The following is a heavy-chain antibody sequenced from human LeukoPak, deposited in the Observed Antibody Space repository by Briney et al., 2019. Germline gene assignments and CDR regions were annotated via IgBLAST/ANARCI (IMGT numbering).Heavy chain of an antibody. CDR2: ISSTGSYI. Sequence: GGSLRLSCAASGFTFSRYTMKWVRQSPGKGLEWVSSISSTGSYIFYADSVKGRFTISRDNAKNSLYLQMNSLRAEDTAVYYCATTGQLSFWGQGTLVTVSS. J-gene: IGHJ4*02. CDR1: GFTFSRYT. V-gene: IGHV3-21*04. CDR3: ATTGQLSF. D-gene: IGHD4-17*01.